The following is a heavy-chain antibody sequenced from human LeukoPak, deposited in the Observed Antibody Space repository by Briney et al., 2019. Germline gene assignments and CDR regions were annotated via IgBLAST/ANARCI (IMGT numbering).Heavy chain of an antibody. CDR2: IYPGDSDT. V-gene: IGHV5-51*01. CDR3: ARLAGYYDSSGVDLYYLDY. CDR1: GYSFTSYW. J-gene: IGHJ4*02. D-gene: IGHD3-22*01. Sequence: GESLKISCKGSGYSFTSYWIGWVRQMPGKGLEWMGIIYPGDSDTRYSPSFQGQVTISADKSISTAYLQWSSLKASDTAMYYCARLAGYYDSSGVDLYYLDYWGQGTLVTVSS.